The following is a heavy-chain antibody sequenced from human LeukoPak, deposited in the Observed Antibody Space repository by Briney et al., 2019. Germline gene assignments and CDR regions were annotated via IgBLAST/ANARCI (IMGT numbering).Heavy chain of an antibody. D-gene: IGHD5-18*01. J-gene: IGHJ4*02. Sequence: ASVKVSCKASGYMLATYDMNWGGQASGQGPGWMGWMNPSNGRTGYAQKFQGIVTISRDTSTDTAYMELNSLTSADTAVYSCARGQWDSYGAWYFDPWGQGTLVTVSS. V-gene: IGHV1-8*03. CDR2: MNPSNGRT. CDR1: GYMLATYD. CDR3: ARGQWDSYGAWYFDP.